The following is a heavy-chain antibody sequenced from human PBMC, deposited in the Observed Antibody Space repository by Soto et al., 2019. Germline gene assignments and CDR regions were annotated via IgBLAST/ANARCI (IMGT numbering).Heavy chain of an antibody. J-gene: IGHJ4*02. CDR1: GYTFTSYG. D-gene: IGHD4-17*01. V-gene: IGHV1-18*01. Sequence: QVQLVQSGAEVKKPGASVKVSWKASGYTFTSYGISWVRQAPGQGLEWMGWISADNGNTNYAQKLQGRVTITTDTTTSTADMELRSLRADDTAVYYCARDPNYGGKLDYWGQGTLVNVSS. CDR3: ARDPNYGGKLDY. CDR2: ISADNGNT.